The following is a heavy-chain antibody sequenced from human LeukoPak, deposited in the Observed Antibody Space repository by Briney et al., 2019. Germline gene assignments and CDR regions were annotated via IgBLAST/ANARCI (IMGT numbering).Heavy chain of an antibody. D-gene: IGHD2-2*01. V-gene: IGHV3-21*04. Sequence: GGSLRLSCAASGFTFSSYSMNWVRQAPGKGLEWVSSISSSSNYIYYAVSVRGRFTISRDNAKNSLYLHMNSLRPEDTAFYHCARHRCSSTTCSFDSWGQGSLVTVSS. CDR2: ISSSSNYI. J-gene: IGHJ4*02. CDR3: ARHRCSSTTCSFDS. CDR1: GFTFSSYS.